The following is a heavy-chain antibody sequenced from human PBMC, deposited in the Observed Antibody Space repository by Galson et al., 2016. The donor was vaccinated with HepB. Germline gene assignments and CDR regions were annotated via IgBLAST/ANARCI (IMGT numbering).Heavy chain of an antibody. CDR3: AKEGAAAAGYYGMDV. J-gene: IGHJ6*02. Sequence: SLRLSCAASGFTFSSYWMHWVRQVPGKGLEWVALIAWEGVSTFYADSVRGRFTISRDNSKNSLYLQINGLRREDTGLYYCAKEGAAAAGYYGMDVWGQGTTVTVSS. CDR1: GFTFSSYW. V-gene: IGHV3-43*01. D-gene: IGHD6-13*01. CDR2: IAWEGVST.